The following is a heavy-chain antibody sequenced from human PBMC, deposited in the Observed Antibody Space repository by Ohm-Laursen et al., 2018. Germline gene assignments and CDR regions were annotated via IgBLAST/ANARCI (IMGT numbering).Heavy chain of an antibody. J-gene: IGHJ4*02. CDR1: GYTFTGYY. CDR3: ASNVWGSYRLHY. D-gene: IGHD3-16*02. V-gene: IGHV1-18*04. Sequence: ASVKVSCKASGYTFTGYYMHWVRQAPGQGLEWMGWTSAYNGNTNYAQKFQGRVTMTTDTSTSTAYMELRSLRSDDTAVYYCASNVWGSYRLHYWGQGTLVIVSS. CDR2: TSAYNGNT.